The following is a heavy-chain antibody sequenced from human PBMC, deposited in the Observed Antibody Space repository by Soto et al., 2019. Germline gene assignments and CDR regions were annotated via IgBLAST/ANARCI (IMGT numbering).Heavy chain of an antibody. Sequence: QLQLQESGPGLVKPSETLSLTCTVSGGSSSGGDYWWAWLRQPPGKGLVWLGSDYYSGRTYYNPSLRSRVTISVDTSKIQFSLKVSSVTAADTDVYYCARQQGRVLWALDIWGQGTMVTVSS. V-gene: IGHV4-39*01. J-gene: IGHJ3*02. CDR3: ARQQGRVLWALDI. CDR1: GGSSSGGDYW. CDR2: DYYSGRT.